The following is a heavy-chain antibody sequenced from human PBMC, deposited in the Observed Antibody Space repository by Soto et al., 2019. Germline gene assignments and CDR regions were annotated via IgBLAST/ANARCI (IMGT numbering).Heavy chain of an antibody. V-gene: IGHV3-30*18. J-gene: IGHJ4*02. CDR2: MSFDGSNR. CDR3: AKEWWPRETTVTTCIGY. CDR1: DFTFGSDG. D-gene: IGHD4-17*01. Sequence: QVQLVESGGNVVQPGRSLRLSCAGSDFTFGSDGMHWVRQAPGKGLEWVAVMSFDGSNRSSEYSVKGRGTITRDNSKNTLYLQMNSRIAEYTAMYYGAKEWWPRETTVTTCIGYWVQGTLVTVSS.